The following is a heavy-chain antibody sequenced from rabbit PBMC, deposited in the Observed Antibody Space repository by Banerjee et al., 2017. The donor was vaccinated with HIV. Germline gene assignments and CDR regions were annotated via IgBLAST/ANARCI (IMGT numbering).Heavy chain of an antibody. D-gene: IGHD4-1*01. Sequence: QEQLKETGGGLVQPGGSLTLSCKASGVSFSDKDVMCWVRQAPGKGLEWIACINIVTGKSVYASWVNGRFTISRSTSLNTVTLQMTSLTAADTATYFCARDGISFVSSGWGLTRLDLWGPGTLVTVS. CDR2: INIVTGKS. J-gene: IGHJ3*01. CDR3: ARDGISFVSSGWGLTRLDL. CDR1: GVSFSDKD. V-gene: IGHV1S47*01.